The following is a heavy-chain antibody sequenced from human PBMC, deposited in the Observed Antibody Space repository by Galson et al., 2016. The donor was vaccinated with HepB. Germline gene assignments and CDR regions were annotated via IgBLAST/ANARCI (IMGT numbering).Heavy chain of an antibody. CDR2: ISGNGVGT. J-gene: IGHJ3*02. V-gene: IGHV3-23*01. CDR1: RFSLSSYA. D-gene: IGHD3-22*01. Sequence: SLRLSCAASRFSLSSYAMSWVRQAPGKGLEWVSTISGNGVGTYYADSVKGRFTISRDNSRNTLYVQMNSLRAEDTAVYYCASLRSGSYAFDIWGQGTMVTVSS. CDR3: ASLRSGSYAFDI.